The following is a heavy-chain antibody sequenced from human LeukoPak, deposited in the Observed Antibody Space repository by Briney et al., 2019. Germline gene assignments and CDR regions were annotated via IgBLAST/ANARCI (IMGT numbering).Heavy chain of an antibody. Sequence: SETLSLTCTVSGGSISSYYWSWIRQPPGKGLEWIGYIYYSGSTNYNPFLKSRVTISVDTSKNQFSLKLSSVTAADTAVYYCARDGPGTGFDYWGQGTLVTVSS. J-gene: IGHJ4*02. D-gene: IGHD1-7*01. V-gene: IGHV4-59*01. CDR3: ARDGPGTGFDY. CDR1: GGSISSYY. CDR2: IYYSGST.